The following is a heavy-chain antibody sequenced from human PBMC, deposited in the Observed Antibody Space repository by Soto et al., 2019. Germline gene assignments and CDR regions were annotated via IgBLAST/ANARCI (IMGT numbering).Heavy chain of an antibody. J-gene: IGHJ5*02. CDR1: GGSISSYY. V-gene: IGHV4-59*12. Sequence: PSETLSLTCTVSGGSISSYYWSWIRQPPGKRLEWIGYIYYSGSTNYNPSLKSRVTISVDTSKNQFSLKLSSVTAADTAVYYCARRYYGSGSYSPLYNWFDPWGQGTLVTVSS. D-gene: IGHD3-10*01. CDR2: IYYSGST. CDR3: ARRYYGSGSYSPLYNWFDP.